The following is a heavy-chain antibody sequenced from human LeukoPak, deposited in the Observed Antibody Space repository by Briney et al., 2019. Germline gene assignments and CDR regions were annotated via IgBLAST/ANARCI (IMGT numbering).Heavy chain of an antibody. CDR2: ISAYNGNT. CDR3: ARAEGAAEGSWFDP. D-gene: IGHD1-26*01. V-gene: IGHV1-18*01. CDR1: GGTFSSYA. J-gene: IGHJ5*02. Sequence: GASVKVSCKASGGTFSSYAFSWVRQAPGQGLEWMGWISAYNGNTNYAQKLQGRVTMTTDTSTSTAYVELRSLRSDDTAVYYCARAEGAAEGSWFDPWGQGTLVTVSS.